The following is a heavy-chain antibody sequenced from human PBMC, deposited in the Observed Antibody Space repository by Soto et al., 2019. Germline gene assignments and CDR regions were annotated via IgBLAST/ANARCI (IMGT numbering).Heavy chain of an antibody. Sequence: PGGSLRLSCAASGFTFSSYAMNWVRQAPGKGLEWVSFIDGSGGSTYYADSVKGPFTISRDNSRNSLYLQMNSLRAEDTALYYCAKVRVVVAAKYFDYWGQGTLVTVSS. V-gene: IGHV3-23*01. J-gene: IGHJ4*02. CDR3: AKVRVVVAAKYFDY. D-gene: IGHD2-15*01. CDR1: GFTFSSYA. CDR2: IDGSGGST.